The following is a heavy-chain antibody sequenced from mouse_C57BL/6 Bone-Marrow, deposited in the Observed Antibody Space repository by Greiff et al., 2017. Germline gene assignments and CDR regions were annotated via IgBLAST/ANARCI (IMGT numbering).Heavy chain of an antibody. J-gene: IGHJ4*01. D-gene: IGHD2-3*01. CDR2: ISSKSSNYAT. CDR1: GFTFNTYA. V-gene: IGHV10-3*01. CDR3: VRDLYDSYYGGAMDY. Sequence: EVQVVESGGGLVLPKGSLKLSCAASGFTFNTYAMHWVRQAPGKGLEWVARISSKSSNYATYYADSVKDRFTISRDDSQSMLYLQMNNLKTEDTAMYYCVRDLYDSYYGGAMDYWGQGTSVTVSS.